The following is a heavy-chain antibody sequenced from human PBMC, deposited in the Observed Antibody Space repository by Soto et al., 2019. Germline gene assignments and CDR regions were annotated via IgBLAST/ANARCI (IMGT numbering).Heavy chain of an antibody. V-gene: IGHV1-18*01. CDR1: GYTFTSYG. CDR3: ARESYDSSGDAFDI. D-gene: IGHD3-22*01. Sequence: QVQLVQSGAEVKKPGASVKVSCKASGYTFTSYGISWVRQAPGQGLEWMGWISAYNGNTYYAQKLQGRVTMTTDTSTSTDYRERRSLRSDDTAVYYCARESYDSSGDAFDIWGQGPMVTVSS. J-gene: IGHJ3*02. CDR2: ISAYNGNT.